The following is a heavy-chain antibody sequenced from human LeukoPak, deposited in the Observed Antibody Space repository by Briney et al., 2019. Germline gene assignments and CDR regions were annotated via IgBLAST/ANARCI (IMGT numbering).Heavy chain of an antibody. CDR3: AKDLGEWELLNFV. J-gene: IGHJ4*02. V-gene: IGHV3-23*01. CDR2: ISGSGGST. D-gene: IGHD1-26*01. CDR1: GFTFSSYA. Sequence: GGFLGLSCAASGFTFSSYAMSWVRQAPGKGLEWVSAISGSGGSTYYADSVKGRFTISRDNSKNTLYLQMNSLRAEDTAVYYCAKDLGEWELLNFVWGQGTLVTVSS.